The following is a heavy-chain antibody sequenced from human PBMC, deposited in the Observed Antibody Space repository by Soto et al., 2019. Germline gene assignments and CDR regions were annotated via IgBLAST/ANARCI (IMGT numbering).Heavy chain of an antibody. CDR2: ISYDGSNK. CDR3: PNAIAGSESYYILYYYGMDV. CDR1: GFTFSSYG. Sequence: GGSLRLSCAASGFTFSSYGIHWVRQAPGKGLEWVAVISYDGSNKYYSDSVKGRFTISRDNSKNTLYLQMNSLRAGDTAVYYWPNAIAGSESYYILYYYGMDVWGQGTTVTVSS. D-gene: IGHD3-10*01. V-gene: IGHV3-30*18. J-gene: IGHJ6*02.